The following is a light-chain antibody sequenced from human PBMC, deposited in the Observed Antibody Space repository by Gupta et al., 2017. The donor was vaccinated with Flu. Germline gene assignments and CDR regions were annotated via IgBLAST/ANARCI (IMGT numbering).Light chain of an antibody. J-gene: IGLJ3*02. CDR1: SSNIGNNY. V-gene: IGLV1-51*02. Sequence: QSVLTQPPSVSAAPGQKVTISCSGSSSNIGNNYVSWYQQLPGTAPKLLIYENNKRPSGIPARFSGSKSGTSATLGITGLQTGDEADYYCGTWDNSLSANWVFGGGTKLTVL. CDR2: ENN. CDR3: GTWDNSLSANWV.